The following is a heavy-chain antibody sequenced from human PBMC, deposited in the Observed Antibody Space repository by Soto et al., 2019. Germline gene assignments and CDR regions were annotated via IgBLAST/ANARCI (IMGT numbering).Heavy chain of an antibody. CDR1: GFTFTDAW. V-gene: IGHV3-15*07. Sequence: GGSLRLSCAASGFTFTDAWMNWVRQAPGKGLEWVGRITSRSDGETADYAAPVKGRFTVSRDDSKNTLYLQMNSLQTEDTAVYYCTSRLGLLDYWGQGTLVTVSS. D-gene: IGHD6-25*01. J-gene: IGHJ4*02. CDR3: TSRLGLLDY. CDR2: ITSRSDGETA.